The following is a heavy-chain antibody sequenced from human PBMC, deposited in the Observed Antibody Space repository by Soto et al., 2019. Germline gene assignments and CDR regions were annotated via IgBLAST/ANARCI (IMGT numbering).Heavy chain of an antibody. CDR3: AREGGYCSGGSCYSGYFQH. CDR1: GFTFSSYG. J-gene: IGHJ1*01. D-gene: IGHD2-15*01. V-gene: IGHV3-33*01. Sequence: PGGSLRLSCAASGFTFSSYGMHWVRQAPGKGLEWVAVIWYDGSNKYYADSVKGRFTISRDNSKNTLYLQMNSLRAEDTAVYYCAREGGYCSGGSCYSGYFQHWGQGTLVTVSS. CDR2: IWYDGSNK.